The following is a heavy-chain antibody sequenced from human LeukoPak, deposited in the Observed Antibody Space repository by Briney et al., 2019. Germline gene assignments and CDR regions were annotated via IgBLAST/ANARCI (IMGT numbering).Heavy chain of an antibody. J-gene: IGHJ4*02. CDR1: GGSISSSSYY. CDR3: ATEYGGNSAGDY. V-gene: IGHV4-39*01. D-gene: IGHD4-23*01. Sequence: ASETLSLTCTVSGGSISSSSYYWGWIRQPPGKGLEWIGSIYYSGSTYYNPSLKSRVTISVDTSKNQFSLKLSSVTAADTAVYYCATEYGGNSAGDYWGQGTLVTVSS. CDR2: IYYSGST.